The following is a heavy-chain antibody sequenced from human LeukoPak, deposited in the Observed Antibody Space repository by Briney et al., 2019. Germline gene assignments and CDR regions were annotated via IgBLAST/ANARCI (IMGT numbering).Heavy chain of an antibody. V-gene: IGHV3-7*01. D-gene: IGHD1-14*01. CDR3: ARSNPNRNALDL. J-gene: IGHJ3*01. CDR2: IKKDGSEE. Sequence: GGSLRLSCAASGFTLNSYLMSWVRQAPGGGLEWVANIKKDGSEENYLDSVKGRFTVSRDNAKNSLNLQMNSLRGEDTAVYYCARSNPNRNALDLWGQGTMVTISS. CDR1: GFTLNSYL.